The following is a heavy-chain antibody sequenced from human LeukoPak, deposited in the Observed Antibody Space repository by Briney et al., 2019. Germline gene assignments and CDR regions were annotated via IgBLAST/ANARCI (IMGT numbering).Heavy chain of an antibody. CDR2: ISAYNGNT. D-gene: IGHD3-3*01. V-gene: IGHV1-18*01. CDR1: GYTFTSYG. CDR3: ARGALFGVVPLPFDY. Sequence: GASVKVSCKAPGYTFTSYGISWVRQAPGQGLEWMGWISAYNGNTNYAQKLQGRVTMTTDTSTSTAYMELRSLRSDDTAVYYCARGALFGVVPLPFDYWGQGTLVTVSS. J-gene: IGHJ4*02.